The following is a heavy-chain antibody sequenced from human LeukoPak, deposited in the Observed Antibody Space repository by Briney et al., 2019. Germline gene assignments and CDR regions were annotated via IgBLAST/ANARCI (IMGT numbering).Heavy chain of an antibody. V-gene: IGHV4-4*07. J-gene: IGHJ3*02. CDR2: IYTSGST. Sequence: SETLSLTCTVSGGSISSYYWSWIRQPAGKGLEWIGRIYTSGSTNYNPSLKRRGTMSVDTSKNQFSLKLSSVTAADTAVYYCARDQTYYDSSGYSLYAFDIWGQGTMVTVSS. CDR1: GGSISSYY. CDR3: ARDQTYYDSSGYSLYAFDI. D-gene: IGHD3-22*01.